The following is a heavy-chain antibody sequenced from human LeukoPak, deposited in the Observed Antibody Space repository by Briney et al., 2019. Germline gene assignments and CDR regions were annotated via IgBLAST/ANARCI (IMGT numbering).Heavy chain of an antibody. V-gene: IGHV3-23*01. CDR1: GFTFSSYA. J-gene: IGHJ6*02. CDR3: AKGRGYYYYGMDV. Sequence: GGSLRLSCAASGFTFSSYAMSWVRQAPGKGLEWVSAISGSGGSTYYADSVKGRFTISRDNSKNTLYLQMNSLRAEDTAVYYCAKGRGYYYYGMDVWGQETTVTVSS. CDR2: ISGSGGST.